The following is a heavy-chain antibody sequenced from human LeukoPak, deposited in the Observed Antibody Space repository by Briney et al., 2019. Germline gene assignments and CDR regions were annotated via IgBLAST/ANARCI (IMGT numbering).Heavy chain of an antibody. CDR3: ARDRDYGGHIGPEDVWYFDL. Sequence: GGSLRLSCAASGFSFSSYSMNWVRQAPGKGPEWVSYLSSSSTTIYYADSVKGRFTISRDDAKNSLYLQMNSLRAEDTAVYYCARDRDYGGHIGPEDVWYFDLWGRGTLVTVSS. V-gene: IGHV3-48*01. CDR2: LSSSSTTI. D-gene: IGHD4-23*01. CDR1: GFSFSSYS. J-gene: IGHJ2*01.